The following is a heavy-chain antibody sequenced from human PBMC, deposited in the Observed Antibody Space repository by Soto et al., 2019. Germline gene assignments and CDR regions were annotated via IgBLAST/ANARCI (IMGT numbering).Heavy chain of an antibody. Sequence: GASLKVSCKVSGYTLTELSMHWVRQAPGQGLEWMGGFDPEDGETIYAQKFQGRVTMTEDTSTDTAYMELSSLRSEDTAVYYCATDHHYYDSSGYYYVWAFDIWGQGTMVTVSS. CDR1: GYTLTELS. CDR3: ATDHHYYDSSGYYYVWAFDI. CDR2: FDPEDGET. D-gene: IGHD3-22*01. J-gene: IGHJ3*02. V-gene: IGHV1-24*01.